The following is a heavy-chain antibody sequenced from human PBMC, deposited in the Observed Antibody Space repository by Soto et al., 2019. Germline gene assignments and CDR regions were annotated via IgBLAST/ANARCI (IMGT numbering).Heavy chain of an antibody. D-gene: IGHD6-13*01. CDR3: ARDHQYSSTWSFDF. V-gene: IGHV4-61*08. J-gene: IGHJ4*02. CDR1: GGSIISDDYF. CDR2: IHSSGST. Sequence: PSETLSLTCSVSGGSIISDDYFWTWMRQSPGRGLEWIGHIHSSGSTEYNPSLESRFTISVDTSKNQFSLKLTSVTAADTAVYYCARDHQYSSTWSFDFWGQGILVTVSS.